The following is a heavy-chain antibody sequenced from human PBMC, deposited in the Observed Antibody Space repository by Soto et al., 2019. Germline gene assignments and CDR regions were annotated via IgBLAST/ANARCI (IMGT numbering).Heavy chain of an antibody. V-gene: IGHV3-30*18. CDR1: GFTFRSYG. CDR3: VKVGIIGWPYYCGMDV. D-gene: IGHD6-19*01. CDR2: ISYDGRNK. J-gene: IGHJ6*02. Sequence: PGGSLRLSCAASGFTFRSYGMHWVRQAPGKGLEWVAVISYDGRNKYYVDSVKGRFTISRDNSKNTLYLQMSDLRAEDTAVYQCVKVGIIGWPYYCGMDVWGQGTSVTVSS.